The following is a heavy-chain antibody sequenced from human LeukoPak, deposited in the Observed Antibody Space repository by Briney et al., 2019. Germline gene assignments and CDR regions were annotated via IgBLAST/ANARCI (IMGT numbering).Heavy chain of an antibody. Sequence: GGSLRLSCAASGFNFANHAMSWVRQTPGKGLEWVSAISGGGDITYYADSVRGRFTISRDNSKNTLYLQMSSLRAEDTALYYCVKVGDSGYGEYYQHWGQGTLVTVSS. J-gene: IGHJ1*01. CDR1: GFNFANHA. CDR2: ISGGGDIT. D-gene: IGHD5-12*01. V-gene: IGHV3-23*01. CDR3: VKVGDSGYGEYYQH.